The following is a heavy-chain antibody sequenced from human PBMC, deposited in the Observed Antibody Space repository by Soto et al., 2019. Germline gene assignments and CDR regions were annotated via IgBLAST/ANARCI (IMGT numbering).Heavy chain of an antibody. CDR1: GGTFSSYT. J-gene: IGHJ4*02. D-gene: IGHD5-18*01. V-gene: IGHV1-69*02. CDR3: ENRGYSYGFVIY. CDR2: IIPMLGIA. Sequence: QVQLVQSGAEVKKPGSSVKVSCKASGGTFSSYTFSWVRQAPGQGLEWMGRIIPMLGIANYAQKFQGRVTITADKPTTTAYMELSSLRLEDTAVYYCENRGYSYGFVIYWGQGTLVTVSS.